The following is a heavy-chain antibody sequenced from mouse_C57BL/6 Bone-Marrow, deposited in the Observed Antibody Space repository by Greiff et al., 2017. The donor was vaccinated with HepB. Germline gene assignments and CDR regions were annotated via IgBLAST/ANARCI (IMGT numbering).Heavy chain of an antibody. CDR2: INPNNGGT. V-gene: IGHV1-18*01. J-gene: IGHJ4*01. D-gene: IGHD1-1*01. Sequence: VQLKESGPELVKPGASVKIPCKASGYTFTDYNMDWVKQSHGKSLEWIGDINPNNGGTIYNQKFKGKATLTVDKSSSTAYMELRSLTSEDTAVYYCARSPLYYYGSSYAMDYWGQGTSVTVSS. CDR3: ARSPLYYYGSSYAMDY. CDR1: GYTFTDYN.